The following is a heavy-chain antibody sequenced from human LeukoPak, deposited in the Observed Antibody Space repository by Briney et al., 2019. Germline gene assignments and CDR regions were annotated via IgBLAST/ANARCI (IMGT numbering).Heavy chain of an antibody. Sequence: ETLSLTCAVSGYSISSGYYWGWIRQPPGKGLEWVSSISSSSSYIYYADSVRGRFTISRDNAKNSLYLQMNSLRAEDTDVYYCARDEGTPMLFDYWGQGALVTVSS. J-gene: IGHJ4*02. D-gene: IGHD5-18*01. CDR2: ISSSSSYI. V-gene: IGHV3-21*01. CDR1: GYSISSGYY. CDR3: ARDEGTPMLFDY.